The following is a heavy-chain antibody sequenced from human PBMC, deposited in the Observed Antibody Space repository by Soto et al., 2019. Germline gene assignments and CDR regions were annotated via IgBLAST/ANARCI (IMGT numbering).Heavy chain of an antibody. Sequence: QITLKESGPTLVKPTQTLTLTCIFSGFSLSTTGAGVGWIRQPPGKALEWLGIIYWDDDKRYRPSVKSRLTITKDTSKNQVVLTMTNMDPVDTATYYCAHRRHPYYDSSGFGAFDVWGQGTMVTVAS. V-gene: IGHV2-5*02. CDR2: IYWDDDK. J-gene: IGHJ3*01. CDR3: AHRRHPYYDSSGFGAFDV. CDR1: GFSLSTTGAG. D-gene: IGHD3-22*01.